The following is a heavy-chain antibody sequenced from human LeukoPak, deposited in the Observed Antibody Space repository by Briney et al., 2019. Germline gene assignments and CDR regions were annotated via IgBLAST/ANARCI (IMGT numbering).Heavy chain of an antibody. V-gene: IGHV1-2*02. CDR2: INPDSGGT. CDR1: GYTFTSYD. D-gene: IGHD1-1*01. CDR3: ARVQLERRLNAFDI. Sequence: GASVKVSCKASGYTFTSYDINWVQQATGQGLEWMGWINPDSGGTNYAQKFQGRVTMTRDTSISTAYMELSRLRSDDTAVYYCARVQLERRLNAFDIWGQGTMVTVSS. J-gene: IGHJ3*02.